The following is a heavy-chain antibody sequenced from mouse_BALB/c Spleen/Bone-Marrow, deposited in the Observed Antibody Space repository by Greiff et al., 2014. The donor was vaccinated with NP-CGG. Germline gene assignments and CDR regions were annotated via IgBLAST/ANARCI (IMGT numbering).Heavy chain of an antibody. CDR3: ARDRGVQGYAMDY. CDR2: ISYGGSYI. V-gene: IGHV5-4*02. CDR1: GFTFSDFY. D-gene: IGHD2-14*01. Sequence: EVQRVESGGGLVKPGGSLKLSCATSGFTFSDFYMYWVRQTPEKRLEWVGTISYGGSYIYYTDNVKGRFTISRDDAKNNLYLQMSSLKSEDTAMYYCARDRGVQGYAMDYWGQGTSVTVSS. J-gene: IGHJ4*01.